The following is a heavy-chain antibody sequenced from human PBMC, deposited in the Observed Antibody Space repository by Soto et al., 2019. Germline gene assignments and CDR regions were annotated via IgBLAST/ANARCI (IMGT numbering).Heavy chain of an antibody. Sequence: QVQLVESGGGVVQPGRSLRLSCAASGFTFSSYGMHWVRQAPGKGLEWVAFIWHDGGNKFYAESVKGRFTISRDNSKNTLYLQMTSLRAEDTAMYSCARDGDVNTGFGKDCWGQGTLVTVDS. CDR1: GFTFSSYG. D-gene: IGHD3-16*01. CDR3: ARDGDVNTGFGKDC. V-gene: IGHV3-33*01. J-gene: IGHJ4*02. CDR2: IWHDGGNK.